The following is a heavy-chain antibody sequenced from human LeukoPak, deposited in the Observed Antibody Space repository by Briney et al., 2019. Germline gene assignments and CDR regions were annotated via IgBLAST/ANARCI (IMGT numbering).Heavy chain of an antibody. J-gene: IGHJ4*02. Sequence: GASLRLSCAASGFTFSSYAMSWVRQAPGKGLEWVSAISGSGGSTYYADSVKGRFTISRDNSKNTLYLQMNSLRAEDTAVYYCAKGYCSSTSCPDDYWGQGTLVTVSS. V-gene: IGHV3-23*01. CDR2: ISGSGGST. CDR1: GFTFSSYA. CDR3: AKGYCSSTSCPDDY. D-gene: IGHD2-2*01.